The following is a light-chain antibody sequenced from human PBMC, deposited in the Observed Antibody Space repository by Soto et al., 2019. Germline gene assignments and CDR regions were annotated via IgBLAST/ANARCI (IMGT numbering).Light chain of an antibody. CDR2: DAS. CDR1: QSVSSY. Sequence: EIVLTQSPATLSLSPGERATLSCRASQSVSSYLAWYQQKPGQAPRLLIYDASNRATGILARFSGSGSGTDFTLTISSLEPEDFQVYYCQQRSNWPPWTFGQGTKVEIK. J-gene: IGKJ1*01. CDR3: QQRSNWPPWT. V-gene: IGKV3-11*01.